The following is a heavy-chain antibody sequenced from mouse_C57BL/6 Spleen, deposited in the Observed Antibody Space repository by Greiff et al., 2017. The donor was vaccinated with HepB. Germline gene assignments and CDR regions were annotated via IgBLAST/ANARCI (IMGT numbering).Heavy chain of an antibody. CDR2: IHPNSGST. CDR3: ARREDDYAWFAY. V-gene: IGHV1-64*01. Sequence: QVQLQQPGAELVKPGASVKLSCKASGYTFTSYWMHWVKQRPGQGLEWIGMIHPNSGSTNYNEKFKSKATLTVDKSSSTAYMQLSSLTSEDSAVYCCARREDDYAWFAYWGQGTLVTVSA. D-gene: IGHD2-4*01. J-gene: IGHJ3*01. CDR1: GYTFTSYW.